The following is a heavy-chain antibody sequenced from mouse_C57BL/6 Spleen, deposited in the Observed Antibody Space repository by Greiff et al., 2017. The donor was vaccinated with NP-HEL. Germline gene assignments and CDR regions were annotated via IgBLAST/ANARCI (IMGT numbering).Heavy chain of an antibody. V-gene: IGHV10-3*01. D-gene: IGHD1-3*01. CDR1: GFTFNTYA. J-gene: IGHJ4*01. CDR3: VRDPLRAMDY. Sequence: EVKLMESGGGLVQPKGSLKLSCAASGFTFNTYAMHWVRQAPGKGLEWVARTRSKSSNYATYYADSVKDRFTISRDDSQSMLYLQMNNLKTEDTAMYYCVRDPLRAMDYWGQGTSVTVSS. CDR2: TRSKSSNYAT.